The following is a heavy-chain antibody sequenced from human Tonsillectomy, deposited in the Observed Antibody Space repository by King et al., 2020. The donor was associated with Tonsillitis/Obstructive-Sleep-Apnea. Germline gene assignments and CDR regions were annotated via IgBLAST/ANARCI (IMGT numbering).Heavy chain of an antibody. CDR3: ARRCSSTNCYGPDAFDI. D-gene: IGHD2-2*01. CDR1: GGSISSSSYY. Sequence: QLQESGPGLVKPSETLSLTCTVSGGSISSSSYYWGWIRQPPGKGLEWIGSMYYGGRTYYKASLKSRVTISLDTSKKQISLKLRSVTAADTAVYYCARRCSSTNCYGPDAFDIWGQGTMVTVSS. J-gene: IGHJ3*02. V-gene: IGHV4-39*01. CDR2: MYYGGRT.